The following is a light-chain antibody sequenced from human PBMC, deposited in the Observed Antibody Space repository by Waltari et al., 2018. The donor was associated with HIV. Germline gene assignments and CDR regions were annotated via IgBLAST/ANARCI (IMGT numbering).Light chain of an antibody. J-gene: IGLJ3*02. CDR3: ATWDDSLSGWV. V-gene: IGLV1-44*01. CDR2: SHN. CDR1: SSNIGSNI. Sequence: QSLLTQPPSASGTPGQRVTISCSGSSSNIGSNIVNWYQQFPGTAPKFLISSHNPPPSGAPDRFSCSKSGTSASLAIIGLQSVDAADYYCATWDDSLSGWVFGGGTKLTVL.